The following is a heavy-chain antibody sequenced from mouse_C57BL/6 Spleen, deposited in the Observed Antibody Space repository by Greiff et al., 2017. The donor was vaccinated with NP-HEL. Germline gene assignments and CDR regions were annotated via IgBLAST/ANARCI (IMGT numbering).Heavy chain of an antibody. CDR1: GYTFTDYY. J-gene: IGHJ3*01. Sequence: EVQLQQSGPELVKPGASVKISCKASGYTFTDYYMNWVKQSHGKSLEWIGDINPNNGGTSYNQKFKGKATLTVDKSSSTAYMERRSLTSEDSAVYYCARGGVNYTAYWGQGTLVTVSA. D-gene: IGHD1-1*01. CDR3: ARGGVNYTAY. CDR2: INPNNGGT. V-gene: IGHV1-26*01.